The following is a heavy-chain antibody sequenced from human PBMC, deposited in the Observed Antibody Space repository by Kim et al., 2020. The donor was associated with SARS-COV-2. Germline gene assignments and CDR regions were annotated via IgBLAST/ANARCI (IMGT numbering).Heavy chain of an antibody. V-gene: IGHV4-34*01. CDR3: ARGRKYYYYGMDV. J-gene: IGHJ6*04. Sequence: SETLSLTCAVYGGSFSGYYWSWIRQPPGKGLEWIGEINHSGSTNYNPSLKSRVTISVDTSKNQFSLKLSSVTAADTAVYYCARGRKYYYYGMDVWGKGTTVTVSS. CDR1: GGSFSGYY. CDR2: INHSGST.